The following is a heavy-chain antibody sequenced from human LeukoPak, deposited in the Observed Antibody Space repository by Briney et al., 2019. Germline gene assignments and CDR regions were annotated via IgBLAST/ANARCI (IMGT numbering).Heavy chain of an antibody. Sequence: PSETLSLTCTVSGGSITSNSYSWGWIRQPPGKGLQWIVTLSHAGTNYYNPSLKSRVTMPVDRFKNQFSLKLTSVTATDTAVYYCARLRGGVQLWGDWGQGTLVTVSS. CDR2: LSHAGTN. J-gene: IGHJ4*02. D-gene: IGHD5-18*01. V-gene: IGHV4-39*01. CDR3: ARLRGGVQLWGD. CDR1: GGSITSNSYS.